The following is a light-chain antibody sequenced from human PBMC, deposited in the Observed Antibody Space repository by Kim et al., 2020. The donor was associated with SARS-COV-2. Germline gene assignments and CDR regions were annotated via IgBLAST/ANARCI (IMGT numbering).Light chain of an antibody. CDR2: KVS. V-gene: IGKV2-30*01. J-gene: IGKJ5*01. CDR3: MQGIHPIT. Sequence: DVVMTQSPLSLPVTLGQPASISCRSSQSLVYSDGNTYLNWFQQRPGQSPRRLTYKVSNRDSGVPDRFSGSGSGTDFTLKISRVEAEDVRVYYCMQGIHPITFAQGTRLEIK. CDR1: QSLVYSDGNTY.